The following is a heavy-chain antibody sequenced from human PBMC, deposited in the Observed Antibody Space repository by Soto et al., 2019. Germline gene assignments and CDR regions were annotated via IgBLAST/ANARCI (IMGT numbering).Heavy chain of an antibody. CDR3: ASCIVGATDYYYGMDV. Sequence: ASVKVSCKASGGTFSSYAISWVRQAPGQGLEWMGGIIPIFGTANYAQKFQGRVTITADESTSTAYMELSSLRSEDTAVYYCASCIVGATDYYYGMDVWGQGTTVTVSS. CDR2: IIPIFGTA. V-gene: IGHV1-69*13. J-gene: IGHJ6*02. D-gene: IGHD1-26*01. CDR1: GGTFSSYA.